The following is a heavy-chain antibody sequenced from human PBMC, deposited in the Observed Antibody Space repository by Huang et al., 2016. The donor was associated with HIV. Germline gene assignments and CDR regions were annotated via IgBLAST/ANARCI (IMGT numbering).Heavy chain of an antibody. J-gene: IGHJ4*02. CDR2: MNPKSGNT. Sequence: QVQLVQSGAEVKKPGASVKVSCKASGFNFNNYDFNWVRQASGKGLEWMGRMNPKSGNTGYAQKFQGRVTITRNTSITTAYMELRSLRSEDTAVYYCARARGFLYDSTGYYSRYYFDSWGQGTLVTISS. V-gene: IGHV1-8*03. CDR3: ARARGFLYDSTGYYSRYYFDS. D-gene: IGHD3-22*01. CDR1: GFNFNNYD.